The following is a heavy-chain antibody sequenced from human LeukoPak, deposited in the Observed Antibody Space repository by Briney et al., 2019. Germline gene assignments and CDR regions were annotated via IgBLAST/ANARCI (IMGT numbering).Heavy chain of an antibody. D-gene: IGHD4-23*01. CDR3: ARDVVTPSDY. CDR1: GFTFSSYS. CDR2: INHSGST. J-gene: IGHJ4*02. V-gene: IGHV4-34*01. Sequence: GSLRLSCAASGFTFSSYSMNWVRQPPGKGLEWIGEINHSGSTNYNPSLKSRVTISVDTSKNQFSLKLSSVTAADTAVYYCARDVVTPSDYWGQGTLVTVSS.